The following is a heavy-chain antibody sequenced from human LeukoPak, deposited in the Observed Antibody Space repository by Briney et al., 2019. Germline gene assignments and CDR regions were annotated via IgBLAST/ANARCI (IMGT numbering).Heavy chain of an antibody. V-gene: IGHV3-23*01. CDR1: GFTFSSYA. CDR3: ASTRRGYSYGYRAAEFDY. D-gene: IGHD5-18*01. CDR2: ISGSGGST. J-gene: IGHJ4*02. Sequence: PGGSLRLSCAASGFTFSSYAMSWVRQAPGKGLEWVSAISGSGGSTYYADSVKGRFTISRDNSKNTLYLQMNSLRAEDTAVYCCASTRRGYSYGYRAAEFDYWGQGTLVTASS.